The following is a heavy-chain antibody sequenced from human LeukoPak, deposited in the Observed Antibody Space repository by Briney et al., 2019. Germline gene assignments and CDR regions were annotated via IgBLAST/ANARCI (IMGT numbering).Heavy chain of an antibody. Sequence: PGGSLRLSCVVSGFTFDDYAMHWVRQPPGKGLEGVSGISWNSGSIGYADSVKGRFTVSRDNSKNTLYLQMNSLRAEDTAVYYCARGGVAYGNYFDYWGQGTLVTVSS. CDR3: ARGGVAYGNYFDY. D-gene: IGHD3-10*01. CDR2: ISWNSGSI. CDR1: GFTFDDYA. V-gene: IGHV3-9*01. J-gene: IGHJ4*02.